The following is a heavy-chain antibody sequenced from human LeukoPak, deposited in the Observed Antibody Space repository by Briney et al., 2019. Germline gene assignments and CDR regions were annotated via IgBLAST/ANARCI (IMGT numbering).Heavy chain of an antibody. Sequence: GGSLRLSCAASEFTFSSYAMSWVRQAPGRGLEWVSSISGSGGSTYYADSVKGRFTISRDNSKNTLYLQMYSLRVEDTAVYYCAKDRPDYGDYHFWDSWGQGTLVTVSS. J-gene: IGHJ4*02. V-gene: IGHV3-23*01. CDR1: EFTFSSYA. D-gene: IGHD4-17*01. CDR3: AKDRPDYGDYHFWDS. CDR2: ISGSGGST.